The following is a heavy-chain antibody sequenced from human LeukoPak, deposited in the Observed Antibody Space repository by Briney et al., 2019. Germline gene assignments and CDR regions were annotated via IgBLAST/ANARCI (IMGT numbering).Heavy chain of an antibody. D-gene: IGHD2-21*01. J-gene: IGHJ4*02. CDR2: ISEGGDT. Sequence: GGSLRLSCAASGFTFSSYAMSWVRQAPGKGLEWVSAISEGGDTYYADSVKGRFTISRDNSKNTLYLQMNSLRAEDTAVYYCAKDGDTSGTYFDYWGQGTLVTVSS. V-gene: IGHV3-23*01. CDR1: GFTFSSYA. CDR3: AKDGDTSGTYFDY.